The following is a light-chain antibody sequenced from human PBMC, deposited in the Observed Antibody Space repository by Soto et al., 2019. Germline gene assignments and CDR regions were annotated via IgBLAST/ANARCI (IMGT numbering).Light chain of an antibody. CDR1: QSISSY. V-gene: IGKV1-39*01. Sequence: DIQMTQSPSSLSASVGDRVTINCRASQSISSYLNWYQQKPGKAPKLLIYAASSLQSGVPSRFSGSGSATDFTLTISSLQPEDFATYYCQQSYSTPPTFGQGTRLEIK. J-gene: IGKJ5*01. CDR2: AAS. CDR3: QQSYSTPPT.